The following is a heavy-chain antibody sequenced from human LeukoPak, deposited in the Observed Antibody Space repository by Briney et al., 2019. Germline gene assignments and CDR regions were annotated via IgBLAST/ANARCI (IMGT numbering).Heavy chain of an antibody. V-gene: IGHV4-39*01. J-gene: IGHJ4*02. Sequence: SETLSLTCTVSGDSISSSTSYYWGWIRQPPGKGLEWIGRIYYSCTSYYNPSLKSRVTISVDTSKNYFSLKLSSVTAADTAVYYCARQRGYCSGGSCYRTPHFDYWGQGTLVTVSS. D-gene: IGHD2-15*01. CDR1: GDSISSSTSYY. CDR2: IYYSCTS. CDR3: ARQRGYCSGGSCYRTPHFDY.